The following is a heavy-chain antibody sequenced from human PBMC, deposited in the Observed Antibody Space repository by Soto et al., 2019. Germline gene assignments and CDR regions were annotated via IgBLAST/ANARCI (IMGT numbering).Heavy chain of an antibody. Sequence: QITLKESGPTLVKPTQTLTLTCTFSGFSLNTHGVGVGWIRQPPGKALEWLALIYWDDDKRYSPSLKSRLTITKDTSKNQVVLTMTNMDPVDTATYFCAHRRPSDYYFVYCGQGTLVTVSS. CDR3: AHRRPSDYYFVY. CDR1: GFSLNTHGVG. J-gene: IGHJ4*02. V-gene: IGHV2-5*02. CDR2: IYWDDDK.